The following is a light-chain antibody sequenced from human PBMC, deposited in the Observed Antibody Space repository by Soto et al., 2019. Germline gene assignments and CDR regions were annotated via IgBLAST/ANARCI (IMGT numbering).Light chain of an antibody. V-gene: IGKV1-39*01. J-gene: IGKJ4*01. CDR1: QSISSY. CDR3: QQSYSTPLT. Sequence: DIQMTQSPSSLSACVGDRVTITCRASQSISSYLNWYQQKPGKAPKLLIYAASSLQSGVPSRFSGSGSGTDFTLTISSLQPEDFVTYYCQQSYSTPLTFGGGTKVEIK. CDR2: AAS.